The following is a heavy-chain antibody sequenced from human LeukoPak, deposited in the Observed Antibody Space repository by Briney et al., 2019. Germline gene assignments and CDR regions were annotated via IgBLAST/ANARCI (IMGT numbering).Heavy chain of an antibody. Sequence: PGGSLNPPCEPPGFTFSSYPLSWAGQPQGKGWDGSSAISGSGGSTYYADSVKGRFTISRDNSKNTLYLQMNSLRAEDTAVYYCAKGISSYCGGDCSSGTIYWGQGTLVTVSS. D-gene: IGHD2-21*02. V-gene: IGHV3-23*01. CDR2: ISGSGGST. CDR3: AKGISSYCGGDCSSGTIY. CDR1: GFTFSSYP. J-gene: IGHJ4*02.